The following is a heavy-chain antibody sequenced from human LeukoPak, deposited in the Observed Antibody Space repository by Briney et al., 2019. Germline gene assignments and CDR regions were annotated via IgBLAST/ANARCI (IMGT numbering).Heavy chain of an antibody. CDR3: VRDTYAFNL. Sequence: PGGSLRLSCAASGLTFTIYGIHWVRQAPGKGLEWVAVVWYDGSKEYYADSVKGRFTISRDDSKTTVYLQMNSLRAEDTALYYCVRDTYAFNLWGQGTMVTVSS. J-gene: IGHJ3*01. CDR1: GLTFTIYG. V-gene: IGHV3-33*01. CDR2: VWYDGSKE.